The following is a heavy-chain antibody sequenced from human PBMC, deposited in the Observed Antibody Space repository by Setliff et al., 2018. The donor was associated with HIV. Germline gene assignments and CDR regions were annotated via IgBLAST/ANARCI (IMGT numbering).Heavy chain of an antibody. V-gene: IGHV4-59*01. CDR1: GASISSYY. CDR2: IYYSGST. D-gene: IGHD6-19*01. Sequence: PSETLSLTCTVSGASISSYYWSWIRQPPGKGLEWIGYIYYSGSTNYNPSLKSRVTITADESTSTSYMELNSLTSDDTAVYYCARPRRVRSRAWYWFDIWGQGTLVTVSS. CDR3: ARPRRVRSRAWYWFDI. J-gene: IGHJ5*02.